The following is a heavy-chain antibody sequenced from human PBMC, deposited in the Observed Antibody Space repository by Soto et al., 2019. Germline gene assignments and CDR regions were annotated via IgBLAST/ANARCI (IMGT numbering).Heavy chain of an antibody. CDR2: TYYRSKWYN. Sequence: SQTLSLTCAISGDSVSSNSAAWNWIRHSPSRGLELLGRTYYRSKWYNDYAVSVKSRITIKPDTSKNQFSLQLNSVTPEDTAVYYCARLRLVGGWFLDPFDIWCQGTIVTLSS. CDR3: ARLRLVGGWFLDPFDI. V-gene: IGHV6-1*01. J-gene: IGHJ3*02. CDR1: GDSVSSNSAA. D-gene: IGHD6-19*01.